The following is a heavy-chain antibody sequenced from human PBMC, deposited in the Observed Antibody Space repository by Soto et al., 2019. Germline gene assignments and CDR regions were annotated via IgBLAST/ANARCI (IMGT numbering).Heavy chain of an antibody. V-gene: IGHV3-23*01. Sequence: EVQLLESGGGLVQPGGSLRLSCAASGFTFSSYAMSWVRQAPGKGLEWVSAISGSGGSTYYADSVKGRFTISRDNSKNTLYMQRNSSRAEDTAVYYCAKEHGSSSSWFEFDYWGQGTLVSVSS. CDR3: AKEHGSSSSWFEFDY. CDR1: GFTFSSYA. D-gene: IGHD6-13*01. J-gene: IGHJ4*02. CDR2: ISGSGGST.